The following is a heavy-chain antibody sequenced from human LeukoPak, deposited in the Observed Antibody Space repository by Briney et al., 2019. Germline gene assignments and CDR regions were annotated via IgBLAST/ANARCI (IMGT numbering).Heavy chain of an antibody. Sequence: GGSLTLPCRPSGFIFKRYAMLWARRATGRGLVWVSDISGSGGSTYYADSVKGRFTISRDNSKNTLYLQMNSLRAEDTAVYYCAKRGQGYSYGFDYWGQGTLVTVSS. CDR1: GFIFKRYA. V-gene: IGHV3-23*01. CDR3: AKRGQGYSYGFDY. J-gene: IGHJ4*02. D-gene: IGHD5-18*01. CDR2: ISGSGGST.